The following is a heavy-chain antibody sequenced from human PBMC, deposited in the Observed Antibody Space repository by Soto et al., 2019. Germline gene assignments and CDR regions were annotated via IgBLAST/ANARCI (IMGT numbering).Heavy chain of an antibody. CDR3: ARSLLDEYSSSWRSAYYGMDV. J-gene: IGHJ6*02. V-gene: IGHV1-2*02. Sequence: QVQLVQSGAEVKKPGASVKVSCKASGFTFSAYYIYWVRQAPGQGLEWIGWINPNSGGTNNAQKFQGRATRTRDPATSTVYMELSALIPDDTAVYYCARSLLDEYSSSWRSAYYGMDVWGQGTTVTVSS. CDR1: GFTFSAYY. CDR2: INPNSGGT. D-gene: IGHD6-13*01.